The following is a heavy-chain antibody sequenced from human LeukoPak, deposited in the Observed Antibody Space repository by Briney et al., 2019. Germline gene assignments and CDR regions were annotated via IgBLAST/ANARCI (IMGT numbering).Heavy chain of an antibody. V-gene: IGHV4-59*08. Sequence: SETLSLTCTVSGGSISSYYWSWIRQPPGKGLEWIGYIYYSGSTNYNPSLKSRVTISVDTPKNQFSLKLSSVTAADTAVYYCARLGAAAAGTEGFDWGQGTLVTVSS. CDR2: IYYSGST. CDR3: ARLGAAAAGTEGFD. D-gene: IGHD6-13*01. J-gene: IGHJ4*02. CDR1: GGSISSYY.